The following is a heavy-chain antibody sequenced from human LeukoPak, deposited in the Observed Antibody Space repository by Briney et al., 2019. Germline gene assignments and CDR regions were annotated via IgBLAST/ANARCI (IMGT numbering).Heavy chain of an antibody. J-gene: IGHJ5*02. V-gene: IGHV3-21*01. CDR3: AREPGAVTTPSNWFDP. CDR1: GFTFTSYS. CDR2: ISRSSTYI. Sequence: GGSLRLSCAASGFTFTSYSMNWVRQAPGRGLEWVSSISRSSTYIYYADSVKGRFTISRDNAKNSLYLQMNSLRAEDTAVYYCAREPGAVTTPSNWFDPWGEGSLVTVSS. D-gene: IGHD4-17*01.